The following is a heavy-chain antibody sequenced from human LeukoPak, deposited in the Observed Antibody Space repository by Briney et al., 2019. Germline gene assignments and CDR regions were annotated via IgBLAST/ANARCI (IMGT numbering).Heavy chain of an antibody. D-gene: IGHD6-13*01. CDR2: IYYSGST. J-gene: IGHJ6*04. V-gene: IGHV4-59*01. Sequence: SETLSLTCTVSGGSINSYFWTWIRQPPGKGLEWIGYIYYSGSTNYNPSLKSRVTISVDTSKNHFSLKLCSVTAADTAVYYCARFSSSWYGVDVWGKGITVTVSS. CDR3: ARFSSSWYGVDV. CDR1: GGSINSYF.